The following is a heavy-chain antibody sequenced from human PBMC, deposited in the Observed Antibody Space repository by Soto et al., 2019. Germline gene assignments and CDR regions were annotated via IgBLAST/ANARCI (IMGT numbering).Heavy chain of an antibody. J-gene: IGHJ4*02. D-gene: IGHD1-26*01. CDR1: GGSINNNGYF. Sequence: QVQLQESGPGVVEPSQTLSLTCTVSGGSINNNGYFWSSIRQPPGSGLEWIGHIYNSGSTYSNPSLKRRLTISVDTAENQFPLKLSSVTAADTAVYYCAPGPSGDKVDYWGQGTLVTVSS. CDR3: APGPSGDKVDY. V-gene: IGHV4-30-4*01. CDR2: IYNSGST.